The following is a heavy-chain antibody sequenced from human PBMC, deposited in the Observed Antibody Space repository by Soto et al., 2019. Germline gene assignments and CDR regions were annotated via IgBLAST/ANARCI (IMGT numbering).Heavy chain of an antibody. Sequence: GGSLRLSCSASGFTFSSYAMHWVRQAPGKGLEYVSSISTNGGSTHYADSVKGRFTISRDNAKNTLYLQMSSLRAEDTAVYYCARAGGVYCTTTSCYSYFDSWGPGILVTV. CDR1: GFTFSSYA. CDR3: ARAGGVYCTTTSCYSYFDS. CDR2: ISTNGGST. D-gene: IGHD2-8*01. J-gene: IGHJ4*02. V-gene: IGHV3-64D*06.